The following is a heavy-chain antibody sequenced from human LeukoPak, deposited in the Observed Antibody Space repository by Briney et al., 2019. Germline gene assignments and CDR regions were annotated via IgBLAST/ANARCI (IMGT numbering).Heavy chain of an antibody. D-gene: IGHD2-15*01. Sequence: ASVKVSCKAPEHIFNRYDINWVRQATGQGLEWMGWTNPNSGNTGYAHKFQGRVTMTRTPSTSTAYMELSSLRSEDTAVYYCAFRYCTGGSCPSPFDYWGQGTLITVSS. CDR1: EHIFNRYD. V-gene: IGHV1-8*01. CDR3: AFRYCTGGSCPSPFDY. J-gene: IGHJ4*02. CDR2: TNPNSGNT.